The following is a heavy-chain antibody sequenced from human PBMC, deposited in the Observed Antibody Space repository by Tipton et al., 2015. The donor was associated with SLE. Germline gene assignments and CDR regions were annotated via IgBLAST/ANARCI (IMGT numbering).Heavy chain of an antibody. CDR1: GFTVSHYD. CDR3: VRAGIYNGRYAAFDI. Sequence: SLRLSCAASGFTVSHYDMHWVRQGTGKGLEWVSAVGPAGDTFYPGPVKGRFTISREDAKNSLYLQMKSLRAGDTAVYYCVRAGIYNGRYAAFDIWGLGTLVTVSS. D-gene: IGHD1-26*01. CDR2: VGPAGDT. V-gene: IGHV3-13*01. J-gene: IGHJ3*02.